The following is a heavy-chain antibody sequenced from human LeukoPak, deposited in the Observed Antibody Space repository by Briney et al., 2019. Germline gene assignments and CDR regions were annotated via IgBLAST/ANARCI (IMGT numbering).Heavy chain of an antibody. CDR1: GFTFDDYG. D-gene: IGHD3-22*01. CDR3: ARALKPGCYYDSSGYQVYAFDI. J-gene: IGHJ3*02. CDR2: INWNGGST. Sequence: GGSLRLSCAASGFTFDDYGLSWVRQAPGKGLEWVSGINWNGGSTGYADSVKGRFTISRDNAKNSLYLQMNSLRAEDTALYYCARALKPGCYYDSSGYQVYAFDIWGQGTMVTVSS. V-gene: IGHV3-20*04.